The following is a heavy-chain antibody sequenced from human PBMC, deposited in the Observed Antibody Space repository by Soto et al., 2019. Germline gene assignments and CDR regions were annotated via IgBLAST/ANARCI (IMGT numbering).Heavy chain of an antibody. CDR3: ARESEDLTSNFDY. CDR2: ISSTTNYI. CDR1: GFTFPRYC. J-gene: IGHJ4*02. V-gene: IGHV3-21*06. Sequence: GSLGPFCAAFGFTFPRYCLNWVRRAPGKGLEWVSSISSTTNYIYYGDSMKGRFTISRDNAKNSLYLEMNSLRAEDTAVYYCARESEDLTSNFDYWGQGTLVTVSS.